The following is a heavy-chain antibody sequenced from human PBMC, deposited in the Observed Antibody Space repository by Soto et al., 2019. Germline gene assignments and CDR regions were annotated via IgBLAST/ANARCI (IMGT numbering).Heavy chain of an antibody. CDR2: IYPGDSDT. CDR1: GYSFTSYW. Sequence: PGESLKISCKGSGYSFTSYWIGWVRQMPGKGLEWMGIIYPGDSDTRYSPSFQGQVTISADKSISTAYLQWSSLKASDTAMYYCARTLNSGIATAGSFDPWGQGTLVTVSS. V-gene: IGHV5-51*01. J-gene: IGHJ5*02. D-gene: IGHD6-13*01. CDR3: ARTLNSGIATAGSFDP.